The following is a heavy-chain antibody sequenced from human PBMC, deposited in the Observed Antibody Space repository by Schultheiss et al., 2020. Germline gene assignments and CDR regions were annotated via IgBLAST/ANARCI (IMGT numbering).Heavy chain of an antibody. CDR1: GFTISSYW. CDR2: INTDASSK. Sequence: GGSLRLSCAASGFTISSYWIHWVRQAPGKGLVWVSRINTDASSKAYADPVKGRFTTSRDNPKNTVYLQMNSLRAEDTAVYYCARMGRHCSDGGCMFDKDGMDVWGQGTTVTVSS. J-gene: IGHJ6*02. D-gene: IGHD2-15*01. CDR3: ARMGRHCSDGGCMFDKDGMDV. V-gene: IGHV3-74*01.